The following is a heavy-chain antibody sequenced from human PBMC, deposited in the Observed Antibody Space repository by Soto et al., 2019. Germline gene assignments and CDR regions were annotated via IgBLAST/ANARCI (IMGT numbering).Heavy chain of an antibody. D-gene: IGHD4-17*01. CDR2: IIPISGAV. CDR3: ARDIHYGGNLLRGYGMDV. CDR1: GGAFSNYA. J-gene: IGHJ6*02. Sequence: QVQLVQSGAEVKKAGSSVKVSCKASGGAFSNYAISWVRQAPGQGLEWMGGIIPISGAVSHAQKFQGRVTILAAKSTGAVYVELTSLRSEDTAMYYCARDIHYGGNLLRGYGMDVWGQGTTVTVSS. V-gene: IGHV1-69*06.